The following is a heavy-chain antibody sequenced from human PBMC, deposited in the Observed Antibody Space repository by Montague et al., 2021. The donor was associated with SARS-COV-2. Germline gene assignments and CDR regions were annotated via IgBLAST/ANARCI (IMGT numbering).Heavy chain of an antibody. CDR3: ARLLPDGTVAGTDTPFDS. D-gene: IGHD2-21*02. CDR2: IHYIGST. Sequence: SETLSLTCNVSGASISRSAYYWAWIRQPPGKGLELIGSIHYIGSTYYNPSLESRVTISVDTSENQFSLNLRSVIAADTAVHYCARLLPDGTVAGTDTPFDSWGQGTLVTVSS. CDR1: GASISRSAYY. V-gene: IGHV4-39*01. J-gene: IGHJ4*02.